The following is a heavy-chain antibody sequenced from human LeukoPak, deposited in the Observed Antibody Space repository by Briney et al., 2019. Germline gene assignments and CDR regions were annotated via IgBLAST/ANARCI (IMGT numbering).Heavy chain of an antibody. CDR3: ARGNEPRGI. J-gene: IGHJ3*02. CDR1: GGSFSGYY. Sequence: SETLSLTCAVYGGSFSGYYWSWIRQPPGKGLEWIGEINDSGSTNYNPSLKSRVTISVDTSKNQFSLKLSSATAADTAVYYCARGNEPRGIWGQGTMVTVSS. V-gene: IGHV4-34*01. D-gene: IGHD3-10*01. CDR2: INDSGST.